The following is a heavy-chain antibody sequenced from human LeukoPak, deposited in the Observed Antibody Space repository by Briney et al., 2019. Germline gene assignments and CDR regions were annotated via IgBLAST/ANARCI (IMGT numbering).Heavy chain of an antibody. J-gene: IGHJ4*02. D-gene: IGHD1-20*01. Sequence: PGGSLRLSCAASGFTFSSYEMNWVRQAPGKGLEWVSYISSSGTTIYYADSVKGRFTISRDNAKNSLYLQMNSLRAEDTAVYYCAIPPITGTASWGQGTLVTVSS. V-gene: IGHV3-48*03. CDR2: ISSSGTTI. CDR1: GFTFSSYE. CDR3: AIPPITGTAS.